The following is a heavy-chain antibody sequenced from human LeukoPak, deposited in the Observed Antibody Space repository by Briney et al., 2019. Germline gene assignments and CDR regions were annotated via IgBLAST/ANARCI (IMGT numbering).Heavy chain of an antibody. V-gene: IGHV1-2*06. Sequence: GASVKVSCKASGYTFTGYYMHRVRQAPGQGPEGMGRINPNSGGTNYAQKFQGRVTMTRDTSISTAYMELSRLRSDDTAVYYCARATYGDYEDYWGQGTLVTVSS. D-gene: IGHD4-17*01. CDR1: GYTFTGYY. CDR2: INPNSGGT. CDR3: ARATYGDYEDY. J-gene: IGHJ4*02.